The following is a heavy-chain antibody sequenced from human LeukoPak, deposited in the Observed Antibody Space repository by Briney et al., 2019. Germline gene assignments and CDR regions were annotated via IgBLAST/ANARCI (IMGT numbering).Heavy chain of an antibody. CDR3: ARDKVGPAAGTSIYLANYYYYMDV. CDR1: GYTFTGYY. J-gene: IGHJ6*03. V-gene: IGHV1-2*02. D-gene: IGHD6-13*01. CDR2: INPNSGGT. Sequence: ASVKVSCKASGYTFTGYYMHWVRQAPGQGLEWMGWINPNSGGTNYAQKFQGRVTMTSDTSISTAYMELSRLRSDDTAVYYCARDKVGPAAGTSIYLANYYYYMDVWGKGTTVTISS.